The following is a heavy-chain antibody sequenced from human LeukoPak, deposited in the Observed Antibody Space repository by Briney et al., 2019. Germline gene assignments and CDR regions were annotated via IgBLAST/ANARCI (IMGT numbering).Heavy chain of an antibody. Sequence: SETLSLTCTVSGDSISSNYWSWIRQPPGKGLEWIGYIYYSGSTKYNPSLKSRVTISVDTSKNQFSLKLTSVTAADTAVYYCARGDIIRGDYNWFDPWGQGILVTVSS. J-gene: IGHJ5*02. CDR3: ARGDIIRGDYNWFDP. CDR1: GDSISSNY. D-gene: IGHD3-10*01. CDR2: IYYSGST. V-gene: IGHV4-59*12.